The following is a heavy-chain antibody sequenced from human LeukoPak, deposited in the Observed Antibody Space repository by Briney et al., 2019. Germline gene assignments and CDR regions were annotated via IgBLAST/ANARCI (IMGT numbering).Heavy chain of an antibody. CDR2: ISYEGSNR. V-gene: IGHV3-30*18. J-gene: IGHJ4*02. CDR1: GFSFSTYA. Sequence: GRSLRLSCAASGFSFSTYAMHWVRQAPGKGLEWVAFISYEGSNRYYTDSVKGRFTISRDNSNSTLFPQMNTLRPDDTAVYHCAKDYGSGTYFGNWGQGTRVAVSS. CDR3: AKDYGSGTYFGN. D-gene: IGHD3-10*01.